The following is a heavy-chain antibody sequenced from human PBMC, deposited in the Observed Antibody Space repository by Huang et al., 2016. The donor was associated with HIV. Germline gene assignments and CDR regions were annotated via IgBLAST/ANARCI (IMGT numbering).Heavy chain of an antibody. D-gene: IGHD3-22*01. CDR2: ISYTGSNI. CDR1: GFTFTNYA. J-gene: IGHJ4*02. CDR3: ARGRDGRSGFYFGDFDN. Sequence: QVQLVESGGGVVQPGRSLRLSCAASGFTFTNYAMHWVRQAPGKGLEWVTLISYTGSNIYYTDSVKVRFSISRDNSKSTMFLHMNRLRFEDTAVYYCARGRDGRSGFYFGDFDNWGQVILVTVSS. V-gene: IGHV3-30*04.